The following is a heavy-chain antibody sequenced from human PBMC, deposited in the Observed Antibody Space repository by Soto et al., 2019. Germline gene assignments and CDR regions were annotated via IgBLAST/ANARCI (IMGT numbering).Heavy chain of an antibody. CDR1: GGSVSSGSYY. J-gene: IGHJ3*02. D-gene: IGHD5-12*01. CDR2: IYYSGST. V-gene: IGHV4-61*01. CDR3: ARAVATIGSDAFDI. Sequence: SETLSLTCTVSGGSVSSGSYYWSWIRQPPGKGLEWIGYIYYSGSTNYNPSLKSRVTISVDTSKNQFSLKLSSVTAADTAVYYCARAVATIGSDAFDIWGQGTMVTV.